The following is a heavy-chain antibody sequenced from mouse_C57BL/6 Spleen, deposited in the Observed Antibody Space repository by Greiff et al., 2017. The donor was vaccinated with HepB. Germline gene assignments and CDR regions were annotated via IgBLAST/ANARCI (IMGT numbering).Heavy chain of an antibody. V-gene: IGHV1-4*01. CDR2: INPSSGYT. D-gene: IGHD3-2*02. Sequence: QVQLQQSGAELARPGASVKMSCKASGYTFTSYTMHWVKQRPGQGLEWIGYINPSSGYTKYNQKFKDKATLTADKSSSTAYMQLSSLTSEDSAVYYCARTSSGFVGYAMDYWGQGTSVTVSS. CDR1: GYTFTSYT. J-gene: IGHJ4*01. CDR3: ARTSSGFVGYAMDY.